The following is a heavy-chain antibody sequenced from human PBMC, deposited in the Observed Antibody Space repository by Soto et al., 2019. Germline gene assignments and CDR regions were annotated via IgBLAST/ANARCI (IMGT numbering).Heavy chain of an antibody. Sequence: SETLSLTCTVSGGSISSYYWSWIRQPPGKGLEWIGYIYYSGSTNYNPSLKSRVTISVDTSKNQFSLKLSSVTAADTAVYYCARLRRGGDYVDYWGQGTLVTVYS. CDR2: IYYSGST. J-gene: IGHJ4*02. D-gene: IGHD4-17*01. CDR1: GGSISSYY. CDR3: ARLRRGGDYVDY. V-gene: IGHV4-59*08.